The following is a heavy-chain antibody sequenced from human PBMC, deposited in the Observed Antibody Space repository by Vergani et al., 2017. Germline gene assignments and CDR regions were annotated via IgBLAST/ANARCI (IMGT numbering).Heavy chain of an antibody. D-gene: IGHD5-12*01. J-gene: IGHJ4*02. CDR3: TKGSRGYTGCFFDY. Sequence: EVQLLESGGDLVQPGRSLRLSCTASGFTFSSYWMSWVRQAPGKGLEWVANIKQDGSEKYYVDSVKGRFTISRDNAKNSLYLQRNSLRADDTAVYYCTKGSRGYTGCFFDYWGQGTLATVSS. CDR1: GFTFSSYW. CDR2: IKQDGSEK. V-gene: IGHV3-7*03.